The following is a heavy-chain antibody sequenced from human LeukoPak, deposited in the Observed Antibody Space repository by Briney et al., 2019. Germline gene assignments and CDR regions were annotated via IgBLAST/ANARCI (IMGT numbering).Heavy chain of an antibody. V-gene: IGHV4-30-2*01. CDR3: ARLLPIYDFWSGYGFDY. CDR2: IYHSGST. D-gene: IGHD3-3*01. Sequence: SQTLSLTCTVSGGSISSGGYYWSWIRQPPGKGLEWIGYIYHSGSTYYNPSLKSRVTISVDRSKNQFSLKLSSVTAADTAVYYCARLLPIYDFWSGYGFDYWGQGTLVTVSS. CDR1: GGSISSGGYY. J-gene: IGHJ4*02.